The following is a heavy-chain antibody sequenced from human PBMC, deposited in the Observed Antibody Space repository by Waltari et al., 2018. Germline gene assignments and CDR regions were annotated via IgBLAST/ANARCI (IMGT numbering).Heavy chain of an antibody. J-gene: IGHJ3*02. CDR3: ARGDSSGYYYVTAFDI. Sequence: QVQLVQSGAEVKKPGASVKVSCKASGYTFTSYAMHWVRQAPGQRLEWMGWINAGNGNTNYSQKFQGRVTITRDTSASTAYMELSSLRSEDTAVYYCARGDSSGYYYVTAFDIWGQGTMVTVSS. CDR1: GYTFTSYA. V-gene: IGHV1-3*01. CDR2: INAGNGNT. D-gene: IGHD3-22*01.